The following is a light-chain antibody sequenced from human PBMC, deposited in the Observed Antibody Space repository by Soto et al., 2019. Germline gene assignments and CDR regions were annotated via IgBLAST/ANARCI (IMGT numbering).Light chain of an antibody. Sequence: QLVLTQPPSASGTPGQRVTISCFGSRSNIGSNTVNWYQQLPGTAPKLVIYSNNQRPSGVPDRFSGSKSGTSASLAISGLQSEDEADYYCATWDDSLNGYVFGTGTKVTVL. CDR2: SNN. CDR3: ATWDDSLNGYV. J-gene: IGLJ1*01. CDR1: RSNIGSNT. V-gene: IGLV1-44*01.